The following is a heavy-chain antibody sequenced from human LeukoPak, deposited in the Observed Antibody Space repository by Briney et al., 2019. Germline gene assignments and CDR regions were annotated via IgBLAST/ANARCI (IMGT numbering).Heavy chain of an antibody. J-gene: IGHJ4*02. CDR3: ARAMVREVTQYYFDY. CDR2: IKQDGSEK. V-gene: IGHV3-7*01. D-gene: IGHD3-10*01. CDR1: GFTFSSYW. Sequence: SGGSLRLSCAASGFTFSSYWMSWVRQAPGKGLEWVANIKQDGSEKYYVDSVKGRFTISRDNAKNSLYLQMNSLRAEDTAVYYCARAMVREVTQYYFDYWGQGTLVTVSS.